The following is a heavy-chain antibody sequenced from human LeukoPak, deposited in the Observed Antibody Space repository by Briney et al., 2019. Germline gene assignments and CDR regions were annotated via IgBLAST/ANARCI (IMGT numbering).Heavy chain of an antibody. V-gene: IGHV3-30*04. CDR1: RFTFSNYA. Sequence: GGSLRLCCAASRFTFSNYAIHWVRQAPGKGLEWVAVVSYDGDYKYYADSVKGRFTISRDNSNNTLYLQMNSLTTEDTAVYYCARDSYDYGDYANSFDYWGQGTLVTVSS. J-gene: IGHJ4*02. CDR2: VSYDGDYK. CDR3: ARDSYDYGDYANSFDY. D-gene: IGHD4-17*01.